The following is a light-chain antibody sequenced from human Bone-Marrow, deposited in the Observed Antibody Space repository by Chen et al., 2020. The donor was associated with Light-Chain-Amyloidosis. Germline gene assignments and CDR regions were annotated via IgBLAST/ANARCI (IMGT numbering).Light chain of an antibody. J-gene: IGKJ2*01. CDR3: MQALQTPYT. V-gene: IGKV2-28*01. CDR2: LGS. CDR1: QSLLHSNGYNY. Sequence: DIVMTQSPLSLPVTPGEPASISCRSSQSLLHSNGYNYLDCYLQKPGQSPQLLIYLGSNRASGVHDRFSGSGSGTDFTLKISRVEAEDVGVYYCMQALQTPYTFGQGTKLEIK.